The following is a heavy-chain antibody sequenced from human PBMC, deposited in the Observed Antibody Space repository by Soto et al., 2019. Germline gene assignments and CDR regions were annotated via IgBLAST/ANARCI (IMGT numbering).Heavy chain of an antibody. D-gene: IGHD6-6*01. CDR3: ASVPDLSRTRPAGYFPH. J-gene: IGHJ1*01. CDR2: IHHSGST. V-gene: IGHV4-4*01. CDR1: GDSITSHHW. Sequence: QVQLQESGPGLVKPAGTLSLTCAVYGDSITSHHWWTWVRQPPGKGLEWIGEIHHSGSTNYIPSLTRRPALSVDKSSNQSSLSLMSVTDADTAIYFGASVPDLSRTRPAGYFPHWGQGTPIPVSS.